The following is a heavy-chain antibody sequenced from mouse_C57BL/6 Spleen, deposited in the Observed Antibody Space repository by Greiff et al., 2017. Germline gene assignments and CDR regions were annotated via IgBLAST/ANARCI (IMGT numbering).Heavy chain of an antibody. CDR1: GYTFTSYW. CDR3: ARGRALGLFDY. CDR2: IYPSDSET. V-gene: IGHV1-61*01. J-gene: IGHJ2*01. Sequence: QVQLQQPGAELVRPGSSVKLSCKASGYTFTSYWMDWVKQRPGQGLEWIGNIYPSDSETHYNQKFKDKATLTVDKSSSTAYMQLSSLTSEDSAVYYCARGRALGLFDYWGQGTTLTVSS. D-gene: IGHD4-1*01.